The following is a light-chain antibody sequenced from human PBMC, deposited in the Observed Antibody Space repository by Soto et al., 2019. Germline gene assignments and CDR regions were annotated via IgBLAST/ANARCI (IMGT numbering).Light chain of an antibody. Sequence: EIVLTQSPGTLSLSPGERATLSSRPSQSVSSNLAWYQQKPGQAPRLLIYGVSTRATGVPARFSGSGSGTEFTLTISSLQSQDSAVYYCQQYKNWLALTFGGGTKVDIK. J-gene: IGKJ4*01. CDR1: QSVSSN. V-gene: IGKV3-15*01. CDR2: GVS. CDR3: QQYKNWLALT.